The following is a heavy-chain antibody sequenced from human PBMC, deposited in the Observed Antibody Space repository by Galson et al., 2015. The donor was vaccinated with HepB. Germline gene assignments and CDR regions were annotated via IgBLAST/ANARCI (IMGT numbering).Heavy chain of an antibody. Sequence: SVKVSCKASGYSFTHYYIHWVRQAPGQGLEWMGIIDPRSSNTSYAQKFQGRVTMTRDTSTSTVYMELSSLRSDDTAVYYCARYTGSTSGNWLDPWGQGTLATVSS. CDR1: GYSFTHYY. CDR2: IDPRSSNT. D-gene: IGHD1-7*01. CDR3: ARYTGSTSGNWLDP. V-gene: IGHV1-46*01. J-gene: IGHJ5*02.